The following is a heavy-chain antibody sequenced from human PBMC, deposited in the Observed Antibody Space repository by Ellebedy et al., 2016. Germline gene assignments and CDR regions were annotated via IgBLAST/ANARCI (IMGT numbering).Heavy chain of an antibody. Sequence: GGSLRLSCAASGFTFNNYGMHWVRQAPGKGLEWVAVISYDGSNKYYADSVKGRFTISRDNSKNTLYLQMNSLRAEDTAVYYCARPVVAATPRGLGYWGQGTLVTVSS. CDR1: GFTFNNYG. CDR3: ARPVVAATPRGLGY. J-gene: IGHJ4*02. D-gene: IGHD2-15*01. V-gene: IGHV3-30*03. CDR2: ISYDGSNK.